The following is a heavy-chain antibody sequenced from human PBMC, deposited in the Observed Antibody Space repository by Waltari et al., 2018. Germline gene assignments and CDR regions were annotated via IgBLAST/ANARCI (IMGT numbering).Heavy chain of an antibody. Sequence: QVQLVQSGAEVKKPGSSVKVSCKASGGTFSSYAISWVRQAPGQGLEWMGRIIPIFGTANYAQKFQGRVTITADKSTSTAYMELSSLKASDTAMYYCARLPRGGSSSPFDYWGQGTLVTVSS. CDR2: IIPIFGTA. CDR1: GGTFSSYA. V-gene: IGHV1-69*13. CDR3: ARLPRGGSSSPFDY. J-gene: IGHJ4*02. D-gene: IGHD6-6*01.